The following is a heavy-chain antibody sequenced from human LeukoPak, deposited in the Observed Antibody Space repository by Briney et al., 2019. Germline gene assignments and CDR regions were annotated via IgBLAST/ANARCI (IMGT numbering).Heavy chain of an antibody. CDR2: ISVYNGNT. CDR1: GYTFSISH. D-gene: IGHD2-21*02. V-gene: IGHV1-18*04. Sequence: ASVKVSCKTSGYTFSISHVTWVRQAPGQRLEWMGWISVYNGNTNYAPDLQGRVTMTTDTSTSTAYMELRSLRSDDTAIYYCARATELTYCAGDCYLDYWGQGTLITVSS. CDR3: ARATELTYCAGDCYLDY. J-gene: IGHJ4*02.